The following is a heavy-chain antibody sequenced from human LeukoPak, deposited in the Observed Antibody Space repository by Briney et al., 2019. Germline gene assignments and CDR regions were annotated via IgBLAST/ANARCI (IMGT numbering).Heavy chain of an antibody. J-gene: IGHJ4*02. Sequence: PSETLSLTCGVYGGSFSGYYWSWIRQPPGKGLEWIGAINHSGSTNYNPSLKSRVTISVDTSKNQFSLKLSSVTAADTAVYYCARSTVITPPYFDYWGQGTLVTVSS. V-gene: IGHV4-34*09. CDR1: GGSFSGYY. CDR2: INHSGST. CDR3: ARSTVITPPYFDY. D-gene: IGHD4-11*01.